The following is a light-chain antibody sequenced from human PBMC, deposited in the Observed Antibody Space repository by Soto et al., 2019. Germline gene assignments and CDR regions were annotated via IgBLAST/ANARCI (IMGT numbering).Light chain of an antibody. CDR2: DVS. CDR3: SSYSSSTTLHV. CDR1: SSDVGGYNY. V-gene: IGLV2-14*01. J-gene: IGLJ1*01. Sequence: QSALTQPASVSGSPGQSITISCTGTSSDVGGYNYVSWFQQHPGKAPRLMIYDVSNRPSGVSNRFSGYKSGSTASLIISGLRAEDEDDYYCSSYSSSTTLHVFGTGTKLTVL.